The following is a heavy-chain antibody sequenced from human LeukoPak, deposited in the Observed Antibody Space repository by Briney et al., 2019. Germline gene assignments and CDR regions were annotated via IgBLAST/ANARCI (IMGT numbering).Heavy chain of an antibody. CDR1: GGSISSSSYY. CDR2: IYYSGST. V-gene: IGHV4-39*07. CDR3: ARAGGGIAVAGTLFDY. J-gene: IGHJ4*02. D-gene: IGHD6-19*01. Sequence: SETLSLTCTVSGGSISSSSYYWGWIRQPPGKGLEWIGSIYYSGSTYYNPSLKSRVTISVDTSKNQFSLKLSSVTAADTAVYYCARAGGGIAVAGTLFDYWGQGTLVTVSS.